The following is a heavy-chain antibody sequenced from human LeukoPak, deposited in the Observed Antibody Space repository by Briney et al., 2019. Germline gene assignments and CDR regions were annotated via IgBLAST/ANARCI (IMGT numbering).Heavy chain of an antibody. Sequence: SETLSLTCTVSGGSISSSSYYWGWIRQPPGKGLEWIGSIYYSGSTYYNPSLKSRVTISVDTSKNQFSLKLSSVTAADTAVYYCARRRITMVRGHFDYWGQGTLVTVSS. D-gene: IGHD3-10*01. CDR1: GGSISSSSYY. V-gene: IGHV4-39*01. CDR2: IYYSGST. CDR3: ARRRITMVRGHFDY. J-gene: IGHJ4*02.